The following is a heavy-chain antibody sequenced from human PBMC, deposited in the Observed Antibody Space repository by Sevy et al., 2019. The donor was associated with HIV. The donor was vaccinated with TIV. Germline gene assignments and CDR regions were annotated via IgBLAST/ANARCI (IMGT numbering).Heavy chain of an antibody. CDR2: ISSSSSYI. CDR1: GFTFSSYS. CDR3: ARRGRGGSGSYYNFDY. V-gene: IGHV3-21*01. Sequence: GGSLRLSCAASGFTFSSYSMNWVRQAPGKGLEWVSSISSSSSYIYYADSVKGRFTISRDNAKNSLYLQMNSLRAEDTAVYYCARRGRGGSGSYYNFDYWGQGTLVTVSS. J-gene: IGHJ4*02. D-gene: IGHD3-10*01.